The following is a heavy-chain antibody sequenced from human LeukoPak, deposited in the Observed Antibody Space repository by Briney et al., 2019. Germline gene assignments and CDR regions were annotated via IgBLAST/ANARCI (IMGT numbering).Heavy chain of an antibody. CDR1: GGSMNTHY. CDR2: IYTSGST. V-gene: IGHV4-4*07. D-gene: IGHD4-17*01. Sequence: SETLSLTCSVSGGSMNTHYWNWIRQPAGKGLEWIGRIYTSGSTNHNPSLKSRVIMSLDTSKSQFSLSLGSVTAADTAVYYCARRGGRDLYGDYRQEDYWGQGTLVTVSS. J-gene: IGHJ4*02. CDR3: ARRGGRDLYGDYRQEDY.